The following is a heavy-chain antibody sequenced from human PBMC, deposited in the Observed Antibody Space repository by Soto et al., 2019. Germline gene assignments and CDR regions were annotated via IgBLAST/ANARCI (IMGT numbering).Heavy chain of an antibody. V-gene: IGHV3-23*01. J-gene: IGHJ6*02. CDR1: GFTFSSYA. Sequence: VGSLRLSCAASGFTFSSYAMSWVRQAPGKGLEWVSTISGSDGRTYSTDSVKGRFTISRDNSKNTLYLQMNSLRAEDTAVYYCARVRTAVTGGNYYGMDVWVQGTTGSVSS. CDR2: ISGSDGRT. D-gene: IGHD4-4*01. CDR3: ARVRTAVTGGNYYGMDV.